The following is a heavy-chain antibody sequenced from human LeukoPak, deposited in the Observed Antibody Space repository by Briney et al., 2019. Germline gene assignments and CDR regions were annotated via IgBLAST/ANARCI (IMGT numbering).Heavy chain of an antibody. D-gene: IGHD1-26*01. CDR2: INHSGST. CDR1: GGSFSGYY. Sequence: PSETLCLTCAVYGGSFSGYYWSWIRQHPGKGLEWIGEINHSGSTNYNPSLKSRVTTKLDTSKNQFSLKLSSVTPADTAVYDCARQGIVGATPAGTNYYGMDVWGQGTTVTVSS. V-gene: IGHV4-34*01. CDR3: ARQGIVGATPAGTNYYGMDV. J-gene: IGHJ6*02.